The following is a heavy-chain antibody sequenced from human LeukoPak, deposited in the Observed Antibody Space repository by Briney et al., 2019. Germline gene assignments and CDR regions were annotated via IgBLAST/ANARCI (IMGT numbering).Heavy chain of an antibody. CDR2: INPNSGGT. J-gene: IGHJ4*02. CDR1: GYTFTGYY. D-gene: IGHD6-13*01. CDR3: ARDQGSGYSNLYYFDY. Sequence: ASVKVSCKASGYTFTGYYMHWVRQAPGQGLEWMGWINPNSGGTNYAQKFQGRVTMTRDTSISTAYMELSRLRSDDTAVYYCARDQGSGYSNLYYFDYWGQGTLVTVSS. V-gene: IGHV1-2*02.